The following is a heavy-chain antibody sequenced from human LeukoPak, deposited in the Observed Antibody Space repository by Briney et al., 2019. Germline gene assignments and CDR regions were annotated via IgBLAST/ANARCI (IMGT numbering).Heavy chain of an antibody. D-gene: IGHD6-19*01. CDR1: GFTFTSYV. CDR3: ARGRGWIYDS. Sequence: GGSLRLSCAASGFTFTSYVMSWVRQAPRKGLEWVSSISGSGHSTYYAHSVKGRFTISRDNDKNSAYLQMNTLRVEDTAVYYCARGRGWIYDSWGRGTLVAVSS. J-gene: IGHJ4*02. V-gene: IGHV3-23*01. CDR2: ISGSGHST.